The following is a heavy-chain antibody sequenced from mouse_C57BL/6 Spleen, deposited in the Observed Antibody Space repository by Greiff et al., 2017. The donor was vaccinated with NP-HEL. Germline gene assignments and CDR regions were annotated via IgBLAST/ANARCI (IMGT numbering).Heavy chain of an antibody. D-gene: IGHD6-1*01. J-gene: IGHJ4*01. CDR2: IYPGNSDT. Sequence: VQLQQSGTVLAGPGASVKMSCKTSGYTFTSYWMHWVKQRPGQGLEWIGAIYPGNSDTSYNQKFKGKAKLTAVTSASTAYMELSSLTNEDSAVYYCTRIPSYPRAMDYWGQGTSVTVSS. CDR1: GYTFTSYW. CDR3: TRIPSYPRAMDY. V-gene: IGHV1-5*01.